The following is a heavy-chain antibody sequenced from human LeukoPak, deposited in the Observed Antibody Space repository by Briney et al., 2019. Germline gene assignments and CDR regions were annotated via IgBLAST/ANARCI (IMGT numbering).Heavy chain of an antibody. V-gene: IGHV3-21*01. Sequence: PGGSLRLSCAASGFTFSSYSMHWVRQAPGKGLEWVSSISSSSSYIYYADSVKGRFTISRDNAKNSLYLQMNSLRAEDTAVYYCASSIAVAGTGYWGQGTLVTVSS. D-gene: IGHD6-19*01. CDR3: ASSIAVAGTGY. J-gene: IGHJ4*02. CDR1: GFTFSSYS. CDR2: ISSSSSYI.